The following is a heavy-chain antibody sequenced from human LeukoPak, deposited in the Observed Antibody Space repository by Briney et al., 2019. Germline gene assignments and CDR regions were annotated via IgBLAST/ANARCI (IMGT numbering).Heavy chain of an antibody. J-gene: IGHJ4*02. CDR2: MNPHSGKT. Sequence: ASVKVSCKASGYTFTSYGISWVRQATGQGLEWMGWMNPHSGKTGYAQNFQGRVTMTRDTSISTAYMELSRLRSDDTAVYYCARGRYYYDSSGYGDYWGQGTLVTVSS. V-gene: IGHV1-8*02. CDR3: ARGRYYYDSSGYGDY. CDR1: GYTFTSYG. D-gene: IGHD3-22*01.